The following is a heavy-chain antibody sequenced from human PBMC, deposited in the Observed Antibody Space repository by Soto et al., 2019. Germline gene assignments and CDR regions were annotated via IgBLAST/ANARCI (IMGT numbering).Heavy chain of an antibody. J-gene: IGHJ6*02. CDR3: ARNSLTGYYNYYYSMDV. D-gene: IGHD3-9*01. V-gene: IGHV5-51*01. CDR1: GYSFSSYW. CDR2: IYPDDSDT. Sequence: LKISCKSPGYSFSSYWIAWVRLMPGKGLEWMGSIYPDDSDTKYSPSFQGQVTISADKSISAAYLQWSSLKASDTAIYYCARNSLTGYYNYYYSMDVWGQGTTVTVSS.